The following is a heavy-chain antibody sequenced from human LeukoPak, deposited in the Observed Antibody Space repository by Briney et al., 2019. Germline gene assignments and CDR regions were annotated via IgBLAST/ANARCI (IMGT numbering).Heavy chain of an antibody. CDR1: GFTFSNAW. D-gene: IGHD5-12*01. CDR3: ARVFLWSGYDYGY. Sequence: GGSLRLSCAASGFTFSNAWMSWVRQAPGKGLEWVANIKQDGSEKYYVDSVKGRFTISRDNAKNSLYLQMNSLRAEDTAVYYCARVFLWSGYDYGYWGQGTLVTVSS. V-gene: IGHV3-7*01. J-gene: IGHJ4*02. CDR2: IKQDGSEK.